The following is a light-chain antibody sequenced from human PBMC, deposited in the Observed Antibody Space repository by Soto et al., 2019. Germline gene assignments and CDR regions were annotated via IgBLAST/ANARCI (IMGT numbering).Light chain of an antibody. Sequence: QSVLTQPRSVSGSPGQSVTISCTGTSSDVGGYNFVSWYQHHPGKAPKLMIYDVSKRPSGVPDRFSGSKSGNTASLTISGLQAEDEADYYCCSYAGIYTWVFGGGTKLTVL. CDR3: CSYAGIYTWV. J-gene: IGLJ3*02. CDR1: SSDVGGYNF. V-gene: IGLV2-11*01. CDR2: DVS.